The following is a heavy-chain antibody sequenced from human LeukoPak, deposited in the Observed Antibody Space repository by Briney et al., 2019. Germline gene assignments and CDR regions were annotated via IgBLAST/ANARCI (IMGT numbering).Heavy chain of an antibody. CDR2: INHSGST. CDR1: GGSFSGYY. Sequence: SETLSLTCAVYGGSFSGYYWSWIRQPPGKGLEWIGEINHSGSTNYNPSLKSRVTISVDTSKNQFSLKLSSVTAADTAVYYCARGAGTVPAAILYYYGMDVWGQGTTVTVSS. J-gene: IGHJ6*02. D-gene: IGHD2-2*01. V-gene: IGHV4-34*01. CDR3: ARGAGTVPAAILYYYGMDV.